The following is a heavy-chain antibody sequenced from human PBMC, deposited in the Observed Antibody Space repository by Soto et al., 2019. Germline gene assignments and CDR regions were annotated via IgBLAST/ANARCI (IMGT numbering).Heavy chain of an antibody. V-gene: IGHV3-48*01. CDR3: ARDQSRYRGYPFVY. CDR2: IDSSGSIT. CDR1: GFTFYTYS. D-gene: IGHD6-25*01. J-gene: IGHJ4*02. Sequence: GGSLRLSCAASGFTFYTYSMNWVRQAPGKGLEWISYIDSSGSITYYADSVKGRFTLSRDNAKNSLYLQMSSLRAEDTAVYYCARDQSRYRGYPFVYWGQGKMVTVSS.